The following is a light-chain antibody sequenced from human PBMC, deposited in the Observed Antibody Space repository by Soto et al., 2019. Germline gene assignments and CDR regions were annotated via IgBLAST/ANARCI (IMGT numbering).Light chain of an antibody. Sequence: EKVMTQSPATLSMSPGERATLSCRASQSVSSYLAWYQQKPGQAPRLLIYGASTRATGIPARFSGSGSGTEFTLTISSLQSEDFAVYYCQQYNNWLSWTFGQGTKVDIK. CDR3: QQYNNWLSWT. J-gene: IGKJ1*01. V-gene: IGKV3-15*01. CDR1: QSVSSY. CDR2: GAS.